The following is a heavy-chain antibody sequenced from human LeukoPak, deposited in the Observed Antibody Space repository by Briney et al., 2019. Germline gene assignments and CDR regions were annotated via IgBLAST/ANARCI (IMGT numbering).Heavy chain of an antibody. V-gene: IGHV3-7*01. CDR3: VSPTPLQR. CDR1: GFTFSNYW. J-gene: IGHJ1*01. Sequence: GGSLRLSCAASGFTFSNYWMNWVRQAPGKGLEWVANIKQDGSEKYYVDSVKGRFTIARDNAKNSLYLQMNRLRTEDTAVYYWVSPTPLQRWVQGTLVTVSS. CDR2: IKQDGSEK.